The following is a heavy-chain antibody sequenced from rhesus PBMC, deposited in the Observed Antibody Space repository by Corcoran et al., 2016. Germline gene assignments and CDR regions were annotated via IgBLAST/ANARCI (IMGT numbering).Heavy chain of an antibody. CDR1: GFTFSNYY. V-gene: IGHV3-20*01. CDR3: TKLPTVAALGY. Sequence: EVQLVESGGGLVQPGGALRLSCAASGFTFSNYYMHWVRQAKGKGLEWVGLNRNKANSNTTEYAAAVKGRFTISRDDSKNTLYLQMSRLKTEDTAVYYCTKLPTVAALGYWGQGVLVTVSS. CDR2: NRNKANSNTT. D-gene: IGHD4-29*01. J-gene: IGHJ4*01.